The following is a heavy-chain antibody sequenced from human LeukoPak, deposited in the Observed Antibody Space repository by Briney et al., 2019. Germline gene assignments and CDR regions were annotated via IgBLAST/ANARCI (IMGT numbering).Heavy chain of an antibody. CDR2: ITPMFGTS. V-gene: IGHV1-69*13. J-gene: IGHJ1*01. Sequence: SVKVSCKASGGTFSRHTISWVRQSPGQGLEWMGGITPMFGTSNYAQKFRGRVTITADESTSTAYVEPSSLRSEDTAVYYCARDSSEFRSLLFHWGQGTLVTVSS. D-gene: IGHD1-14*01. CDR3: ARDSSEFRSLLFH. CDR1: GGTFSRHT.